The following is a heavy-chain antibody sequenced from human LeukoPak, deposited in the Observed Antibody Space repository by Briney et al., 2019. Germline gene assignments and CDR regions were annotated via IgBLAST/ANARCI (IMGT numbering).Heavy chain of an antibody. D-gene: IGHD1-26*01. CDR3: ARATAGAYYDAFDI. Sequence: ASVKVSCKASGYTFTGYYMHWVRQAPGQGLEWMGWINPNSGGTNYAQKFQGRVTMTRDTSISTAYMELSRLRSDDTAVYYCARATAGAYYDAFDIWGQETMVTVSS. V-gene: IGHV1-2*02. CDR2: INPNSGGT. J-gene: IGHJ3*02. CDR1: GYTFTGYY.